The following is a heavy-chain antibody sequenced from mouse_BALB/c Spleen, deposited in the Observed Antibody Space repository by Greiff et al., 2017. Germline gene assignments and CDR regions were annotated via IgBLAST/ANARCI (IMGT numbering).Heavy chain of an antibody. CDR3: TMGITTAAGYNAMEF. Sequence: VQLQQPGAELVRPGASVKLSCKASGYTFTGYWMNWVKQRPEQGLEWIGRIDPYDSETHYNQKFKDKAILTVDKSSSTAYMQLSSLTSEDSAVYYSTMGITTAAGYNAMEFWGEGASGTVSS. J-gene: IGHJ4*01. D-gene: IGHD1-2*01. V-gene: IGHV1-74*01. CDR1: GYTFTGYW. CDR2: IDPYDSET.